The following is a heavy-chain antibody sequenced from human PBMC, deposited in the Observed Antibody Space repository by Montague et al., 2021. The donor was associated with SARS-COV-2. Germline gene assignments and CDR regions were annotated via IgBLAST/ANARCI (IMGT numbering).Heavy chain of an antibody. V-gene: IGHV4-34*01. CDR2: INHGGST. D-gene: IGHD2-2*02. Sequence: SETLSLTCAVHDGSFSGYYWNWIRQPPGKGLECIGEINHGGSTNYNPSLKSRVTISADTSKNQFSLKLTSVAAADTAVYYCARLGEGVVPAPILGVGPYYSYYYMDVWGKGTTVTVSS. CDR3: ARLGEGVVPAPILGVGPYYSYYYMDV. CDR1: DGSFSGYY. J-gene: IGHJ6*03.